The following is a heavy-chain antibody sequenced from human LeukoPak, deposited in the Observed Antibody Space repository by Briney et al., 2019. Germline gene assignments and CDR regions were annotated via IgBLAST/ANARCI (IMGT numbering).Heavy chain of an antibody. CDR3: ARNYGYGGMDV. J-gene: IGHJ6*02. CDR2: IYYSGNT. CDR1: GGSISTYY. Sequence: WETLSLTCNVSGGSISTYYWSWIRQPPGKGLEWIGYIYYSGNTNYNPSLKSRVTISVDTSKNQFSLKLSSVTAADTAVYYCARNYGYGGMDVWGQGTTVTVSS. D-gene: IGHD5-18*01. V-gene: IGHV4-59*08.